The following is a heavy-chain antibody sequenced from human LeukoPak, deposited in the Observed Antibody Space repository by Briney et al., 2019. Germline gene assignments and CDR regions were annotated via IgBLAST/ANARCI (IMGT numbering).Heavy chain of an antibody. D-gene: IGHD1-26*01. CDR3: ARIVGATIDY. V-gene: IGHV4-30-4*08. CDR1: GGSISSGDYY. J-gene: IGHJ4*02. Sequence: SETLSLTCTVSGGSISSGDYYWSWIRQPPGKGLEWIGYIYYSRSTYYNPSLKSRVTISVDTSKNQFSLKLSSVTAADTAVYYCARIVGATIDYWGQGTLVTVSS. CDR2: IYYSRST.